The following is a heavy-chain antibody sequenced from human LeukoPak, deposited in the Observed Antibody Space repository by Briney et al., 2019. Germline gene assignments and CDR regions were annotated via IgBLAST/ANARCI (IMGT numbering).Heavy chain of an antibody. CDR1: GGSFSGYY. J-gene: IGHJ4*02. CDR2: INHSGST. CDR3: ARLGSKWELLRGYFDY. V-gene: IGHV4-34*01. Sequence: PSETLSLTCAVYGGSFSGYYWSWLRQPPGKGLEWIGEINHSGSTNYNPSLKSRVTMSVDTSKNQFSLKLSSVTAADTAVYYCARLGSKWELLRGYFDYWGQGTLVTVSS. D-gene: IGHD1-26*01.